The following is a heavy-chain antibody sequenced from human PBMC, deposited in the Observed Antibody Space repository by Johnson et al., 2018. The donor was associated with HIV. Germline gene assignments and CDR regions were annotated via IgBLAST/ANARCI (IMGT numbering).Heavy chain of an antibody. Sequence: VQLVESGGSMVQPGRSLRLSCAASGFTFDDYAMHWVRQAPGKGLEWVSGISWNSGNIDYADSMKGRFTISRDNAKNSLYPQMNSLRAEDTALYYCAKDILGRGVFEAFDIWGQGTMVTVSS. V-gene: IGHV3-9*01. J-gene: IGHJ3*02. D-gene: IGHD3-10*01. CDR2: ISWNSGNI. CDR3: AKDILGRGVFEAFDI. CDR1: GFTFDDYA.